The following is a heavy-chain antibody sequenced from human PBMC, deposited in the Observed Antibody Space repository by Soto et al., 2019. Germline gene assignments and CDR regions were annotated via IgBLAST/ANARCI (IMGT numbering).Heavy chain of an antibody. Sequence: PSETPSLTCAVHRGSFNSYSWTWIRQPPGKGLEWIGEIDHSGSTTYNPSLKSRIIMSVDTSKNQFSLNVSSMTAADTAVYYCARGLRYSGMDVWGQGTTVTVSS. V-gene: IGHV4-34*01. CDR1: RGSFNSYS. CDR2: IDHSGST. J-gene: IGHJ6*02. CDR3: ARGLRYSGMDV.